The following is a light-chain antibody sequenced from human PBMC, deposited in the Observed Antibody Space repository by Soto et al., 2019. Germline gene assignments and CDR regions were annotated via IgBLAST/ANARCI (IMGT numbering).Light chain of an antibody. Sequence: EIVLTQSPGTLSLSPGERATLSCRASQSISNNYLAWYQQRPGQAPRLVIYGASSRATGIADRFSGSVCGTDFTLTTRRQEPEDFAMYYCQLSTAFGQGTRVEI. J-gene: IGKJ1*01. CDR1: QSISNNY. CDR2: GAS. CDR3: QLSTA. V-gene: IGKV3-20*01.